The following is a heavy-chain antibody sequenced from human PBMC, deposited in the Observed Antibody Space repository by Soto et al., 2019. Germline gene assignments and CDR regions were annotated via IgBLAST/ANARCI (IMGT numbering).Heavy chain of an antibody. CDR3: ARTTSGRKGKGVVVAAPLLGWFDP. D-gene: IGHD2-15*01. CDR2: IYSGGST. CDR1: GFTVSSNY. J-gene: IGHJ5*02. Sequence: GGSLRLSCAASGFTVSSNYMSWVRQAPGKGLEWVSVIYSGGSTYYADSVKGRFTISRDNSKNTLYLQMNSLRAEDTAVYYCARTTSGRKGKGVVVAAPLLGWFDPWGQGTLVTVSS. V-gene: IGHV3-53*01.